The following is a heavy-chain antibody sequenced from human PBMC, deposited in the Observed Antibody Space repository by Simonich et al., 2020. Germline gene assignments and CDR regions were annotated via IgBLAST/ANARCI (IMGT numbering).Heavy chain of an antibody. CDR2: LWYDEIKK. CDR3: ARPLPGIAVAGTPRDFDY. V-gene: IGHV3-33*01. Sequence: QVQLVESGGGVVQPGRSLSLSCAASGFTFSRFGMHWVQQAPGKGWEWGAGLWYDEIKKYDADTVKGRLTISRDNSKNTLYLQMNSLRAEDTAVYYCARPLPGIAVAGTPRDFDYWGQGTLVTVSS. J-gene: IGHJ4*02. CDR1: GFTFSRFG. D-gene: IGHD6-19*01.